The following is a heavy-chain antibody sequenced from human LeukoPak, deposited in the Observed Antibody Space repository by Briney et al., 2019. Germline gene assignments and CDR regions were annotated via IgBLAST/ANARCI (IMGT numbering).Heavy chain of an antibody. D-gene: IGHD2-15*01. Sequence: GGSLRLSCAASGFTFTNYAMNWVRQAPGKGLEWVSGISGRGGNTYYADSVKGRFTISRDNSKNTLYLQMNSLRAEDTAVYYCAKDNAIIVVVVAATHFDYWGQGTLVTVSS. V-gene: IGHV3-23*01. CDR1: GFTFTNYA. CDR3: AKDNAIIVVVVAATHFDY. J-gene: IGHJ4*02. CDR2: ISGRGGNT.